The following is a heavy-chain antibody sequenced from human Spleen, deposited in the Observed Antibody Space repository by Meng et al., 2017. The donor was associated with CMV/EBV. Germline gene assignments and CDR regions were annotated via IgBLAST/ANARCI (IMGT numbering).Heavy chain of an antibody. Sequence: SGPTLVKPTQTLTLTCTFSGFSLTSNEVGVGWIRQPPGKALEWLALIYWNYDKRYSPSLKSRLTITKDASRNQVVLTMTNMDPVDTATYYCAHSPGDYFDFWGQGTLVTVSS. D-gene: IGHD2-8*02. V-gene: IGHV2-5*01. CDR3: AHSPGDYFDF. J-gene: IGHJ4*02. CDR1: GFSLTSNEVG. CDR2: IYWNYDK.